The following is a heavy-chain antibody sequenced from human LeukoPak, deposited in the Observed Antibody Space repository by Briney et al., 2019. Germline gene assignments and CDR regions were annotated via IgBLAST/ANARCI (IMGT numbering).Heavy chain of an antibody. CDR3: ARASSGWAVDLYYFDY. Sequence: GGSLRLSCAASGFTFSSYAMNWVRQAPGKGLEWVSSISSTSSYIYYADSVKGRFTISRDNTKNSLYLQMNSLRAEDTAVYYCARASSGWAVDLYYFDYWGQGTLVTVSS. CDR2: ISSTSSYI. CDR1: GFTFSSYA. J-gene: IGHJ4*02. D-gene: IGHD6-19*01. V-gene: IGHV3-21*01.